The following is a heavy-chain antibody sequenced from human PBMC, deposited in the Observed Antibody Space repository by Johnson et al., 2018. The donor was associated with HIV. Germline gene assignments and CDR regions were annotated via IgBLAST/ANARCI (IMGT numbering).Heavy chain of an antibody. V-gene: IGHV3-7*03. CDR3: AKDLRGIAGAIDAFDI. CDR1: GFTFSSYA. D-gene: IGHD6-19*01. Sequence: VQLVESGGGVVQPGRSLRLSCAASGFTFSSYAMHWVRQAPGKGLEWVANIKQDGSEKYYVDSVKGRFTISRDNSKSTVYLQMNSLRVEDTAVYYCAKDLRGIAGAIDAFDIWGQGTMVTVSS. CDR2: IKQDGSEK. J-gene: IGHJ3*02.